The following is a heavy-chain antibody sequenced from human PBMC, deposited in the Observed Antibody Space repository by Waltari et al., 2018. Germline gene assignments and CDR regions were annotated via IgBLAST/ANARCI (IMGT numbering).Heavy chain of an antibody. J-gene: IGHJ5*02. CDR2: ISSSGSTR. D-gene: IGHD3-22*01. V-gene: IGHV3-48*03. CDR3: ASMDSSGYS. CDR1: GFTFSSYE. Sequence: EVQLVESGGGLVQPGGSLRLSCAASGFTFSSYEMNWVRQAPGKGLEWFSYISSSGSTRYYADSVKGRFTISRDNSKNTLYLQMNSLRAEDTAVYYCASMDSSGYSWGQGTLVTVSS.